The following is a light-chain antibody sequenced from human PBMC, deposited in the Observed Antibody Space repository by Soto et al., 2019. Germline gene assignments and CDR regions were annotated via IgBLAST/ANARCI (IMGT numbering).Light chain of an antibody. CDR2: DAS. CDR3: QQYDNLPIT. V-gene: IGKV1-33*01. CDR1: QDISKF. Sequence: DIQMTQSPSSLSASVGDRVTITCQASQDISKFINWLQQKPGKAPKLLIYDASNLETGVPSRFSGRGSGTDFTFTISSLQPEDIATYYCQQYDNLPITFGQGTRLDIK. J-gene: IGKJ5*01.